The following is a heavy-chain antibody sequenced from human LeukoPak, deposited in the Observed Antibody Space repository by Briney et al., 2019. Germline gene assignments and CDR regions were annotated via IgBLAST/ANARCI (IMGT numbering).Heavy chain of an antibody. J-gene: IGHJ6*02. CDR1: GFTFSSYG. CDR2: ISYDGSNK. CDR3: AKDLIVATIFRYYYYYYGMDV. Sequence: GGSLRLSCAAPGFTFSSYGMHWVRQAPGKGLEWVAVISYDGSNKYYADSVKGRFTISRDNSKNTLYLQMNSLRAEDTAVYYCAKDLIVATIFRYYYYYYGMDVWGQGTTVTVSS. V-gene: IGHV3-30*18. D-gene: IGHD5-12*01.